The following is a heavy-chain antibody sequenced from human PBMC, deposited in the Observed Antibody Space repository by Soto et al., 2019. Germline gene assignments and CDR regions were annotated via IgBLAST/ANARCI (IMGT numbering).Heavy chain of an antibody. CDR3: ARDKLGWYDFGDYYYYYGMDV. D-gene: IGHD3-3*01. CDR2: IIPIFGTA. J-gene: IGHJ6*02. V-gene: IGHV1-69*06. CDR1: GGTFSSYA. Sequence: GASVKVYCKASGGTFSSYAISWVRQAPGQGLEWMGGIIPIFGTANYAQKFQGRVTITADKSTSTAYMELSSLRSEDTAVYYCARDKLGWYDFGDYYYYYGMDVWGQGTTVTVSS.